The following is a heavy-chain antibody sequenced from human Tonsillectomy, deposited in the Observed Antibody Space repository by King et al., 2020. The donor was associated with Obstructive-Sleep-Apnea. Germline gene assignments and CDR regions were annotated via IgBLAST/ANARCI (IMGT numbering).Heavy chain of an antibody. D-gene: IGHD6-13*01. V-gene: IGHV4-4*02. CDR1: GGSISSSNW. CDR3: ASSSWFARQFDY. Sequence: VQLQESGPGLVKPSGTLSLTCAVSGGSISSSNWWSWVRQPPGEGLEWIGEGYHSGSTNYNPSLKSRVTISVDKSKNQFSLNLSSVTAADTAVYYCASSSWFARQFDYWGQGTLVTVSS. J-gene: IGHJ4*02. CDR2: GYHSGST.